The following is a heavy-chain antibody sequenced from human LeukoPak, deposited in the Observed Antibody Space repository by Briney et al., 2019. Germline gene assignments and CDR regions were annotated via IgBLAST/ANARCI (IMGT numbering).Heavy chain of an antibody. CDR1: GGSISSGGYY. CDR2: IYYCGST. J-gene: IGHJ4*02. Sequence: SQTLSLTCTVSGGSISSGGYYWSWIRQHPGKGLEWIGYIYYCGSTYCNPSLKSRDTISVDTSKNQFSLKLSSVTAADTAVYYCARGNYDSSGYPAYYFDYWGQGTLVTVSS. D-gene: IGHD3-22*01. V-gene: IGHV4-31*03. CDR3: ARGNYDSSGYPAYYFDY.